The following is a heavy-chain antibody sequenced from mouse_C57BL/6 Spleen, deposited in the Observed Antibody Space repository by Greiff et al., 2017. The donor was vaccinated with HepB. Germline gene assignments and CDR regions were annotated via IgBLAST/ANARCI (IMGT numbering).Heavy chain of an antibody. CDR3: ARGSSPTFPYWYFDV. CDR2: IFPGSGST. CDR1: GYTFTDYY. V-gene: IGHV1-75*01. Sequence: QVQLKQSGPELVKPGASVKISCKASGYTFTDYYINWVKQRPGQGLEWIGWIFPGSGSTYYNEKFKGKATLTVDKSSSTAYMLLSSLTSEDSAVYFCARGSSPTFPYWYFDVWGTGTTVTVSS. J-gene: IGHJ1*03.